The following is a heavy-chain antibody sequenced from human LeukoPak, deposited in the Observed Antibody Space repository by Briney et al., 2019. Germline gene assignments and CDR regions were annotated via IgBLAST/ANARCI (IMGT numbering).Heavy chain of an antibody. D-gene: IGHD2-2*01. CDR1: GFTVRSNY. V-gene: IGHV3-53*01. CDR2: IYSGGST. J-gene: IGHJ4*02. CDR3: AKLSSVSSQDFDY. Sequence: AGGSLRLSCAASGFTVRSNYMSWVRQAPGKGLEWVSVIYSGGSTYYADSVKGRFTISRDNSKNTLYLEMNSLRAENTALYYCAKLSSVSSQDFDYWGQGTLVTVSS.